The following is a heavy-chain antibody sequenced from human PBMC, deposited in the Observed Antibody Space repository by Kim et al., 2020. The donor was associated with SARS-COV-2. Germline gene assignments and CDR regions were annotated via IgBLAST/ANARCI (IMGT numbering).Heavy chain of an antibody. CDR3: AREYYYGMDV. CDR2: IRNKRDGSVI. J-gene: IGHJ6*02. V-gene: IGHV3-72*01. D-gene: IGHD1-26*01. Sequence: GGSLRLSCAASGFTSSDYYMNWVRQAPGKGLEWIGHIRNKRDGSVIQYAPSVRGRFTISRDDSKNSLYLQMNSLKTEDTAIYYCAREYYYGMDVWGQGTTVTVSS. CDR1: GFTSSDYY.